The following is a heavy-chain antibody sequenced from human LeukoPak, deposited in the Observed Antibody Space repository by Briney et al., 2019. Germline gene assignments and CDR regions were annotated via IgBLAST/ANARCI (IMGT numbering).Heavy chain of an antibody. Sequence: SQTLSLTCTVSGGSITSGTYYWSWIRQPAGKGLEWIGRTSPSGNTNYNPSLKTRVTVSLEMPGNQFSLDLSSVTAADTAIYYCVRDGGQYNSDYKGGFYYFDYWGPGTLVTVSS. J-gene: IGHJ4*02. D-gene: IGHD5-18*01. CDR1: GGSITSGTYY. V-gene: IGHV4-61*02. CDR2: TSPSGNT. CDR3: VRDGGQYNSDYKGGFYYFDY.